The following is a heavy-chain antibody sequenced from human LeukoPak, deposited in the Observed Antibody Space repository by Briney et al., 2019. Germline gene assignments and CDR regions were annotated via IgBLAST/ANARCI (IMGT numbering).Heavy chain of an antibody. Sequence: PGGSLRLSCAASGFTFSSYWMSWVRQAPGKGVEWVANIKHDGSEKYYVDSVKGRFTISRDNAKNSLYLQMNSLRAEDTAVYYCARRLGLGFGEYSNNWFDPWGQGTLVTVSS. D-gene: IGHD3-10*01. CDR2: IKHDGSEK. CDR1: GFTFSSYW. V-gene: IGHV3-7*01. CDR3: ARRLGLGFGEYSNNWFDP. J-gene: IGHJ5*02.